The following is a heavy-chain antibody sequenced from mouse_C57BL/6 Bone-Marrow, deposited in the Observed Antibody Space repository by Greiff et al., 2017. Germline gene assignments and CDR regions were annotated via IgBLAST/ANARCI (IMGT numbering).Heavy chain of an antibody. CDR1: GYTFTDYY. V-gene: IGHV1-26*01. J-gene: IGHJ2*01. D-gene: IGHD2-5*01. Sequence: VQLQQSGPELVKPGASVKISCKASGYTFTDYYMNWVKQSHGKSLEWIGDINPNNGGTSYNQKFKGKATLTVDKSSSTAYMELRSLTSEASAVYYCAREGYYSNLPYYFDYWGQGTTLTVSS. CDR2: INPNNGGT. CDR3: AREGYYSNLPYYFDY.